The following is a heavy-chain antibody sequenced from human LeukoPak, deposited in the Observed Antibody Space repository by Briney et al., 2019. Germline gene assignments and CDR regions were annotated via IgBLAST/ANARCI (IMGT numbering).Heavy chain of an antibody. D-gene: IGHD2-21*02. V-gene: IGHV3-23*01. CDR1: GFTFSSYA. CDR3: AKYCGGDCLEYFQH. J-gene: IGHJ1*01. Sequence: GVSLRLSCAASGFTFSSYAMSWVRQAPGKGLEWVSAISGSGGGTYYADSVKGRFTISRDNSKNTLYLQMNSLRAEDTAVYYCAKYCGGDCLEYFQHWGQGTLVTVSS. CDR2: ISGSGGGT.